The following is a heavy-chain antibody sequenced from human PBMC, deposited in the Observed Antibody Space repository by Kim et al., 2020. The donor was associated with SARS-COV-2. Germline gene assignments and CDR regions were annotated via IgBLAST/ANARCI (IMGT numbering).Heavy chain of an antibody. CDR1: GFTFRSYA. CDR2: LTGSGGTT. CDR3: AKVVRGYGIVV. V-gene: IGHV3-23*01. J-gene: IGHJ6*02. D-gene: IGHD3-10*01. Sequence: GGSLRLSCAASGFTFRSYAMSWVRQAPGKGLEWVSCLTGSGGTTYYADSVKGRFTISRDNSKNSLYLQMNSLRADDTAIYYCAKVVRGYGIVVWGQWAP.